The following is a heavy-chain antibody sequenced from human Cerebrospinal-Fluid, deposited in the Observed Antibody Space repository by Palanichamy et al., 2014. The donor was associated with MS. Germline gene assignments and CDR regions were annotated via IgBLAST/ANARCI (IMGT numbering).Heavy chain of an antibody. CDR2: INPNSGGT. V-gene: IGHV1-2*04. D-gene: IGHD4-11*01. CDR3: AKGASDSNYAGGMDV. Sequence: QVHLVQSGAEAKKPGASVKVSCRASGYTFSGYYMHWVRQAPGQGLEWMGWINPNSGGTNYAQNFQGWGHYDQGHVPVPQPIWSCAGLKSDDTALYYCAKGASDSNYAGGMDVWGQGTMVTVSS. CDR1: GYTFSGYY. J-gene: IGHJ6*02.